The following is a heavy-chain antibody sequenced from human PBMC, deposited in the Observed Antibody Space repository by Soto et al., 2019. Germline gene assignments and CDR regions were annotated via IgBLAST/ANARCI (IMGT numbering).Heavy chain of an antibody. J-gene: IGHJ4*02. Sequence: QVQLVQSGAEVKKPGASVKVSCKASGYTFTSYAMHWVRQAPGQRLEWMGWINAGNGNTKYSQKFQGRVTITRDTSXXXXXXXXXXXXXXXTXVYYCARDFEYYDFWSGYFGYWGQGTLVTVSS. D-gene: IGHD3-3*01. CDR1: GYTFTSYA. CDR3: ARDFEYYDFWSGYFGY. CDR2: INAGNGNT. V-gene: IGHV1-3*01.